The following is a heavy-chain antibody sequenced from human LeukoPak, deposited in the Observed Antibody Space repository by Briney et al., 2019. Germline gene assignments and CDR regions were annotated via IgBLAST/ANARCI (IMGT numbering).Heavy chain of an antibody. J-gene: IGHJ4*02. CDR2: IVVGSGNT. CDR1: GFTFTRSV. D-gene: IGHD3-10*01. V-gene: IGHV1-58*01. Sequence: GTSVKVSCKDSGFTFTRSVVQGVRQARGQRRERIGWIVVGSGNTNYAQKFQERVTITRDMSTSTAYMELSSLRFEDTAVYYCAADRAGSYLRFVYWGQGTPVTVSS. CDR3: AADRAGSYLRFVY.